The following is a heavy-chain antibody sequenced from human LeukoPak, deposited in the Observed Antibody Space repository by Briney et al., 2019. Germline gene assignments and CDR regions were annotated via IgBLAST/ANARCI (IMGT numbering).Heavy chain of an antibody. D-gene: IGHD3-22*01. V-gene: IGHV3-74*01. CDR2: INPDGSTT. CDR3: ARVLSGSWDWFDP. CDR1: GFTFSSYW. Sequence: GGSLSLSCAASGFTFSSYWMHWVRQAPGKGLVWVSRINPDGSTTTYADSVKGRFTISRDNAKNTVYLQMNSLRAEDTAVYYCARVLSGSWDWFDPWGQGTLVTVSS. J-gene: IGHJ5*02.